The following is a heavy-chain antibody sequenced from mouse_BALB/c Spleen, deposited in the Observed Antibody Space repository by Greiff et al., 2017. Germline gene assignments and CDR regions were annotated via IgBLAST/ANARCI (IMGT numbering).Heavy chain of an antibody. CDR3: AKYGNPYAMDY. D-gene: IGHD2-1*01. V-gene: IGHV5-9-4*01. J-gene: IGHJ4*01. Sequence: EVMLVESGGGLVKPGGSLKLSCAASGFTFSSYAMSWVRQSPEKRLEWVAEISSGGSYTYYPDTVTGRFTISRDNAKNTLYLEMSSLRSEDTAMYYCAKYGNPYAMDYWGQGTSVTVS. CDR2: ISSGGSYT. CDR1: GFTFSSYA.